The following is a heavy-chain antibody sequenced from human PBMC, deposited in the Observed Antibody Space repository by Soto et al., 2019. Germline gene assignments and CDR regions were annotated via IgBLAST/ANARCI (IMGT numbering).Heavy chain of an antibody. CDR1: GFTFSSYG. J-gene: IGHJ4*02. CDR3: ARDVVYYDFWSGYSPYYFDY. D-gene: IGHD3-3*01. V-gene: IGHV3-30*03. CDR2: ITYNRSNK. Sequence: GGSLRLSCAASGFTFSSYGMHWVRQAPGKGLEWVAVITYNRSNKYYADSVKGRFTISRDNAKNSLYLQMNSLRAEDTAVYYCARDVVYYDFWSGYSPYYFDYWGQGTRVTVSS.